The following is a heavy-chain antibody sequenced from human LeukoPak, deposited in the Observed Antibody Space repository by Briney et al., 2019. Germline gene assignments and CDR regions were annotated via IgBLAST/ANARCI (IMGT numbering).Heavy chain of an antibody. CDR3: ARSSYYGSGSQYKGGKNWFDP. Sequence: SVKVSCKASGGTFSSYAISWVRQAPGQGLEWMGRITPIFGTANYAQKFQGRVTITTDESTSTAYMELSSLRSEDTAVYYCARSSYYGSGSQYKGGKNWFDPWGQGTLVTVSS. CDR1: GGTFSSYA. D-gene: IGHD3-10*01. V-gene: IGHV1-69*05. J-gene: IGHJ5*02. CDR2: ITPIFGTA.